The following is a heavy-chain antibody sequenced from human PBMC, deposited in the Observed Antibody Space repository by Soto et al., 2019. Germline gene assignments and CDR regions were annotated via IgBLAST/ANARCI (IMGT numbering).Heavy chain of an antibody. J-gene: IGHJ5*02. CDR2: IVVGSGNT. V-gene: IGHV1-58*01. D-gene: IGHD3-9*01. Sequence: SVKVSCKAAGFTFTSSAVQWVRQALGQRLEWIRWIVVGSGNTNYAQKLQERVTITRDMSTSTAYMELSSLRSEDTAVYYCAADKDYDILTGPYNWFDPWGQGTLVTVSS. CDR3: AADKDYDILTGPYNWFDP. CDR1: GFTFTSSA.